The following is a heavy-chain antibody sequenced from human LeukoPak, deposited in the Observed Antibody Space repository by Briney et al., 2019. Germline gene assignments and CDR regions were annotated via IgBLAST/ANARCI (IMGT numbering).Heavy chain of an antibody. J-gene: IGHJ3*02. Sequence: GGSLRLSCAASGFTVSSNYMSWVRQAPGKGLEWVSVIYSGGSTYYADSVKGRFTISRDNSKNTLYLQMSSLRAEDTAVYYCATGMPLTNAFDIWGQGTMVTVSS. CDR2: IYSGGST. CDR3: ATGMPLTNAFDI. D-gene: IGHD2-2*01. CDR1: GFTVSSNY. V-gene: IGHV3-66*01.